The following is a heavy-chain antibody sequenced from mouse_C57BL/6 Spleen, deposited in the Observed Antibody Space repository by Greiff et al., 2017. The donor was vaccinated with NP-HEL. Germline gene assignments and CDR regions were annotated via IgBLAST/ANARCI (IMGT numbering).Heavy chain of an antibody. CDR3: ARYYYGSSLYFDY. CDR1: GFSLTSYA. Sequence: QVQLQQSGPGLVAPSQSLSITCTVSGFSLTSYAISWVRQPPGKGLEWLGVIWTGGGTNYNSALKSRLSISKDNSKSQVFLKMNSLQTDDTARYYCARYYYGSSLYFDYWGQGTTLTVSS. J-gene: IGHJ2*01. CDR2: IWTGGGT. D-gene: IGHD1-1*01. V-gene: IGHV2-9-1*01.